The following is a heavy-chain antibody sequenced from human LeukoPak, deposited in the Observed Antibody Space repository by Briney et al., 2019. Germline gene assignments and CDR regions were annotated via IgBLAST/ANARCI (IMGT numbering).Heavy chain of an antibody. J-gene: IGHJ4*02. CDR3: ARHTFAPYYFDY. V-gene: IGHV4-59*08. Sequence: SEALSLTCNVSGGSISGYHWSWIRQPPGKGLEWLGYIYYSGSSNYNPSLKSRVTISVDTSKNQFSLKLSSVTAADTAVYYCARHTFAPYYFDYWGQGTLVTVSS. D-gene: IGHD3-16*01. CDR2: IYYSGSS. CDR1: GGSISGYH.